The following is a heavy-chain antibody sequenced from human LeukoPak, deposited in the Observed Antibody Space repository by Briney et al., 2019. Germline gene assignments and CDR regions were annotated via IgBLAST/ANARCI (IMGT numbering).Heavy chain of an antibody. Sequence: GGSLRLSCAASGFTFSSYGMHWVRQAPGKGLEWVAVIWYDGSNKYYADSVKGRLTISRDNSKNTLYLQMNSLRAEDTAVYYCAKGELELRPDAFDIWGQGTMVTVSS. J-gene: IGHJ3*02. CDR3: AKGELELRPDAFDI. D-gene: IGHD1-7*01. V-gene: IGHV3-33*06. CDR2: IWYDGSNK. CDR1: GFTFSSYG.